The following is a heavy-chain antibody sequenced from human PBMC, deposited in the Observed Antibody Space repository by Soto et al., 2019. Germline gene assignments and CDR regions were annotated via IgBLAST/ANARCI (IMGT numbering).Heavy chain of an antibody. J-gene: IGHJ6*02. Sequence: ASVKVSCKASGYTFTSYYMHWVRQAPGQGLEWMGIINPSGGSTSYAQKFQGRVTMTRDTSTSTVYMELSSLRSEDTAVYYCARVLNSRQQLVPYYYYYGMDVWGQGTTVTVSS. V-gene: IGHV1-46*03. D-gene: IGHD6-13*01. CDR2: INPSGGST. CDR3: ARVLNSRQQLVPYYYYYGMDV. CDR1: GYTFTSYY.